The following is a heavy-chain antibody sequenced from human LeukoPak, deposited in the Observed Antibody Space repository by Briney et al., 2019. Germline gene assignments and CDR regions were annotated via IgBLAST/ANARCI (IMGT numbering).Heavy chain of an antibody. Sequence: GGSLRLSCAASGFTFSSYDMHWVRQATGKGLEWVSATGTAGDTYYPGSVKGRFTISRENAKNSLYLQMNSLRAGDTAVYYCARAPTQGWYFDLWGRGTLVTVSS. CDR3: ARAPTQGWYFDL. CDR2: TGTAGDT. V-gene: IGHV3-13*01. J-gene: IGHJ2*01. CDR1: GFTFSSYD.